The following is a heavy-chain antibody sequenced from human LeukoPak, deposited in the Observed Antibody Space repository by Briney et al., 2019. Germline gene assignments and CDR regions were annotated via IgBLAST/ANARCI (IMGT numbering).Heavy chain of an antibody. CDR1: GGTFSKYT. D-gene: IGHD3-22*01. CDR2: ISAYNGNT. J-gene: IGHJ4*02. Sequence: GASVKVSCKASGGTFSKYTISWVRQAPGQGLEWMGWISAYNGNTNYAQKLQGRVTMTTDTSTSTAYMELRSLRSDDTAVYYCARGYNYYDSSGYHAPYFDYWGQGTLVTVSS. CDR3: ARGYNYYDSSGYHAPYFDY. V-gene: IGHV1-18*01.